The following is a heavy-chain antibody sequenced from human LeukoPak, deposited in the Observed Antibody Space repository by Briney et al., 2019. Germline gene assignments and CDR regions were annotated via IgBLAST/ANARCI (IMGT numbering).Heavy chain of an antibody. CDR2: INPNTGDT. J-gene: IGHJ4*02. V-gene: IGHV1-2*02. CDR3: ARAYSSSFHAPLRY. D-gene: IGHD6-6*01. CDR1: GHTFTGYY. Sequence: ASVKVSCKASGHTFTGYYMHWVRQAPGQGLEWMGWINPNTGDTDYVQNFQGRVTMTRDTSISTAYMELSRLRSDDTAVYYCARAYSSSFHAPLRYWGQGTLVTVSS.